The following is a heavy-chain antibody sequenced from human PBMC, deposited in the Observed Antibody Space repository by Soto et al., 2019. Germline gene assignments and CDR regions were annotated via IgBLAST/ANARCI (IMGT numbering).Heavy chain of an antibody. D-gene: IGHD2-2*01. Sequence: VQLVESGGVVVQPGGSLRLSCAASGFTFDDYTMHWVRQAPGKGLEWVSLISWDGGSTYYADSVKGRFTISRDNRKNSLYLQMNSLRTEDTALYYSAKDIGYCSSTSCYPPAYYYYGMDVWGQGTTVTVSS. CDR1: GFTFDDYT. V-gene: IGHV3-43*01. CDR2: ISWDGGST. J-gene: IGHJ6*02. CDR3: AKDIGYCSSTSCYPPAYYYYGMDV.